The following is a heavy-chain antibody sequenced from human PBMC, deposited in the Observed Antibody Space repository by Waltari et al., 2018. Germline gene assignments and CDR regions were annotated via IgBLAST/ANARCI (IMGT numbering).Heavy chain of an antibody. Sequence: VHLLESGGNLVQPGGSLRLSCAASGFTFGSYAMTWVRQAPGKGLEWVSGISGSGTNTYYSDSVKGRFTISRDNSKNTVYLQMDTLRAEDTAVYYCARDASEDYYESCGYFYYFDAWGQGTQVTVSS. D-gene: IGHD3-22*01. J-gene: IGHJ4*02. CDR3: ARDASEDYYESCGYFYYFDA. CDR1: GFTFGSYA. CDR2: ISGSGTNT. V-gene: IGHV3-23*01.